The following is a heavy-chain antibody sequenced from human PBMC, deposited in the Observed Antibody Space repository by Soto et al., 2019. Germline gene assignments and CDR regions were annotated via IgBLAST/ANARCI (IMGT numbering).Heavy chain of an antibody. CDR2: VIPRFGTT. D-gene: IGHD1-1*01. V-gene: IGHV1-69*13. J-gene: IGHJ4*02. CDR1: GDSFSKYT. Sequence: ASVKVSCKASGDSFSKYTVNWVRQAPRQGLEWVGGVIPRFGTTNFAPTLQGRVTITADQSMNTVYMELSSLRSEDTALYYCARGRGLYNSGRSQLDSWGQGTLVTVSS. CDR3: ARGRGLYNSGRSQLDS.